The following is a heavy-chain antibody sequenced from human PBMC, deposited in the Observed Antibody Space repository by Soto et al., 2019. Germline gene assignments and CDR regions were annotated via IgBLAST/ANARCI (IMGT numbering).Heavy chain of an antibody. CDR1: GGTFSSYA. V-gene: IGHV1-69*13. D-gene: IGHD5-12*01. CDR2: IIPIFGTA. J-gene: IGHJ6*02. CDR3: ARDLKGRGVDIVATIDYYYYRMDV. Sequence: SVKVYCKASGGTFSSYAISWVRQAPGQGLEWMGGIIPIFGTANYAQKFQGRVTITADESTSTAYMELSSLRSEDTAVYYCARDLKGRGVDIVATIDYYYYRMDVWAQGTTVTVSS.